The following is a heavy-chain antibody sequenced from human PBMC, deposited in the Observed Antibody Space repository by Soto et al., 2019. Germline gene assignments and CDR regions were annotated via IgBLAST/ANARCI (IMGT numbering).Heavy chain of an antibody. D-gene: IGHD6-19*01. CDR3: ARTTSGWSNYYYYGMDV. J-gene: IGHJ6*02. V-gene: IGHV3-64*01. Sequence: GGSLRLSCAASGFTFSSYAMHWVRQAPGRGLEYVSAISSDGGSAYYANSVKGRFTISRDNSKNTLYLQMGSLRAEDMAVYYCARTTSGWSNYYYYGMDVWGQGTTVTAP. CDR1: GFTFSSYA. CDR2: ISSDGGSA.